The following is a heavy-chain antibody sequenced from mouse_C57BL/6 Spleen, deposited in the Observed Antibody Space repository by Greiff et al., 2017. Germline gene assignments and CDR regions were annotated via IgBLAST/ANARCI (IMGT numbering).Heavy chain of an antibody. D-gene: IGHD2-4*01. CDR1: GFSFNTYA. Sequence: EVQVVESGGGLVQPKGSLKLSCAASGFSFNTYAMNWVRQAPGKGLEWVARIRSKSNNYATYYADSVKDRFTISRDDSESMLYLQMNNLKTEDTAMYYCVRGGLRQGFDYWGQGTTLTVSS. CDR3: VRGGLRQGFDY. V-gene: IGHV10-1*01. J-gene: IGHJ2*01. CDR2: IRSKSNNYAT.